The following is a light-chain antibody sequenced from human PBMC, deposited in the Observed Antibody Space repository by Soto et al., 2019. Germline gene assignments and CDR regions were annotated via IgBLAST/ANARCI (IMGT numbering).Light chain of an antibody. J-gene: IGKJ1*01. Sequence: IHLTHSPSSLSXXXGXXAXVXCRASQGIGTYLVWYQQKSGKAPTVLIYASSTLQTGVPSRFSGSGSGTEFTLTISSLQPEDFATYYCLRHDLYQWTFGQGTKVDIK. CDR1: QGIGTY. CDR3: LRHDLYQWT. CDR2: ASS. V-gene: IGKV1-9*01.